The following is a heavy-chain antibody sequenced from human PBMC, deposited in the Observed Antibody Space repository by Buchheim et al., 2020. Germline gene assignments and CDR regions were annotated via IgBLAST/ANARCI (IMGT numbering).Heavy chain of an antibody. CDR2: ISGSGGST. D-gene: IGHD3-3*01. CDR1: GFTFSSYA. V-gene: IGHV3-23*01. Sequence: EVQLLESGGGLVQPGGSLRLSCAASGFTFSSYAMSWVRQAPGKGLEWVSAISGSGGSTYYADSVKGRFTISRDNSKNTLDLQMNSLRAEDTAVYYCAKEKRFLEWFHAGAWFDPWGQGTL. J-gene: IGHJ5*02. CDR3: AKEKRFLEWFHAGAWFDP.